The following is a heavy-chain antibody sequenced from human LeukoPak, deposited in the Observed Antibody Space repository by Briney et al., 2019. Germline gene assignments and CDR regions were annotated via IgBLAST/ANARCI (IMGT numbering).Heavy chain of an antibody. V-gene: IGHV3-11*05. Sequence: GGSLRLSCAASGFTFSDYYMSWIRQAPGKGLEWVSYISSSSSYTNYADSVKGRFTISRDNAKNSMYQQMNSLRAEDTAVYYCARDRGLAVAGTAEFDYWGQGTLVTVSS. CDR2: ISSSSSYT. CDR1: GFTFSDYY. J-gene: IGHJ4*02. CDR3: ARDRGLAVAGTAEFDY. D-gene: IGHD6-19*01.